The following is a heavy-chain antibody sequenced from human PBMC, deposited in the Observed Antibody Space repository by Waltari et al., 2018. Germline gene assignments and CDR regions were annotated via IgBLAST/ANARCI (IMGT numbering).Heavy chain of an antibody. CDR3: ARGTYGKYFDY. J-gene: IGHJ4*02. CDR1: GYLFNTYF. V-gene: IGHV1-46*02. Sequence: QVQLVPAGAEVKKPGASVKVSCKASGYLFNTYFMHWVRQAPGQGPGWMGIINVSGGSARYAQKFQGRVIMTRDTSTSTVYMELSSLRYEDTAVYHCARGTYGKYFDYWGQGTRVTVSS. D-gene: IGHD3-10*01. CDR2: INVSGGSA.